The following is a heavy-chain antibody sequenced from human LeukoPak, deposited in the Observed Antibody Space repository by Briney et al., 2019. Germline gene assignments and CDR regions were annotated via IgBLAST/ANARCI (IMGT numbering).Heavy chain of an antibody. CDR2: ISYSGST. CDR3: ARDERSSFDP. J-gene: IGHJ5*02. V-gene: IGHV4-59*12. Sequence: SETLSLTCTVSGGSINTYYWHWIRQPPGKGLEWIGYISYSGSTNYNPSLKSRVTTSIDKSKNQFSLKLSSVTAADTAVYYCARDERSSFDPWGQGTLVTVSS. D-gene: IGHD5-24*01. CDR1: GGSINTYY.